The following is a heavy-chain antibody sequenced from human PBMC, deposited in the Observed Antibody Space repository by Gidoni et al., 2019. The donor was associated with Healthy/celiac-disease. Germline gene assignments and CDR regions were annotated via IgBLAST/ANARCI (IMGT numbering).Heavy chain of an antibody. CDR3: TTPVKYSSSWPDAFDI. J-gene: IGHJ3*02. D-gene: IGHD6-13*01. V-gene: IGHV3-15*01. Sequence: EVQLVESGGGLVKPGGSLRLSCAASGFTFSNAWMSWVRQAPGKGLEWVGRIKSKTDGGTTDYAAPVKGRFTISRDDSKNTLYLQMNSLKTEDTAVYYCTTPVKYSSSWPDAFDIWGQGTMVTVSS. CDR1: GFTFSNAW. CDR2: IKSKTDGGTT.